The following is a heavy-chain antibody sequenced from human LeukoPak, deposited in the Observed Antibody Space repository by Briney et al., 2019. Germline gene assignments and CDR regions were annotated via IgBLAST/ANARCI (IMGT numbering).Heavy chain of an antibody. J-gene: IGHJ4*02. D-gene: IGHD6-13*01. CDR3: ARLVIAAAVLFDY. CDR2: IYYSGST. CDR1: GYSISSGYY. V-gene: IGHV4-38-2*02. Sequence: PSETLSLTCTVSGYSISSGYYWGWIRQPPGKGLEWIGYIYYSGSTNYNPSLKSRVTISVDTSKNQFSLKLSSVTAADTAVYYCARLVIAAAVLFDYWGQGTLVTVSS.